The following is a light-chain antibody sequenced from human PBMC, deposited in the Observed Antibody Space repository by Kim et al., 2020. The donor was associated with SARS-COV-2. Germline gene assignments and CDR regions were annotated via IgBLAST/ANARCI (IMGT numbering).Light chain of an antibody. Sequence: AALGDRVTITCRASQGISNDLAWYQQKPGKVPKLLIYAASALRSGVPFRFSGSGSGTHFTLTITSLQPEDVATYYCQKYNGAPWAFGQGTKVDIK. CDR3: QKYNGAPWA. V-gene: IGKV1-27*01. J-gene: IGKJ1*01. CDR1: QGISND. CDR2: AAS.